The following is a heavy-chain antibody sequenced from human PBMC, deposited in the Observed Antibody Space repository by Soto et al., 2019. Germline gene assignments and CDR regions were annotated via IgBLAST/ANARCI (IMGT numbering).Heavy chain of an antibody. CDR3: AKGIYDSSGYYDNYYYYAMDV. CDR1: GLTFRSYA. D-gene: IGHD3-22*01. Sequence: PGGSLRISCVASGLTFRSYAMGWVRHAEGKVLEWLAPTSGGGASTSYRGSVTGRFSISTDNPKNTLYMQMTRLRADDTAVYYCAKGIYDSSGYYDNYYYYAMDVWGQGT. J-gene: IGHJ6*02. CDR2: TSGGGAST. V-gene: IGHV3-23*01.